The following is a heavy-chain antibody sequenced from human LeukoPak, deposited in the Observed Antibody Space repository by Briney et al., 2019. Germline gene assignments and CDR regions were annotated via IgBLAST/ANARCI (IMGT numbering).Heavy chain of an antibody. CDR2: IYYSGST. Sequence: SETLSLTCTVSGVSISSGGYYWRWIRQHPGKGLEWIGYIYYSGSTYYNPSLKSRLTMSLDTSSNQFSLKLNSVTAADTAVYYCARGPVRDYSNYWGQGTLVTVSS. CDR3: ARGPVRDYSNY. J-gene: IGHJ4*02. V-gene: IGHV4-31*03. CDR1: GVSISSGGYY. D-gene: IGHD4-11*01.